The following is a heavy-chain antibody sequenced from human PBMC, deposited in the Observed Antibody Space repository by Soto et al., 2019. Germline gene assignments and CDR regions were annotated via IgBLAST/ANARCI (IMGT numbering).Heavy chain of an antibody. Sequence: VQLLESGGRLVQPGGSLRLSCAASGFPFSTSAMNWVRQAPGKGLEWVAHIWYDGSNTYYADSVKGRFTISRDNSRNTLYLQMNSLRAEDTAVYHCVRDLLGSGGHFDYWGQGTLVTVSS. CDR1: GFPFSTSA. D-gene: IGHD7-27*01. J-gene: IGHJ4*02. CDR2: IWYDGSNT. CDR3: VRDLLGSGGHFDY. V-gene: IGHV3-33*08.